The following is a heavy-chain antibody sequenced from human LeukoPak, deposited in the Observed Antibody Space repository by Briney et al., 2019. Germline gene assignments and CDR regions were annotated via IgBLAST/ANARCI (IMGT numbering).Heavy chain of an antibody. CDR3: XXXXXXXXXTPRYYFDC. CDR1: GFTFSSYS. CDR2: ISSSSSYI. V-gene: IGHV3-21*01. J-gene: IGHJ4*02. Sequence: GGSLRLSCAASGFTFSSYSMNWVRQAPGKGLEWVSSISSSSSYIYYADSVKGRFTISRDNAKNSLYLQMNSLRAEDTAVYYXXXXXXXXXXTPRYYFDCWGQGTLVTVSS.